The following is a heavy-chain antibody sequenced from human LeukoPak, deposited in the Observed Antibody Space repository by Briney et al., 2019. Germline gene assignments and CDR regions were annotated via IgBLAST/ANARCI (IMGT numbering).Heavy chain of an antibody. Sequence: GRSLRLSCAASGFTFSSYAMHWVRQAPGKGLEWVAVISYDGSNKYYADSVKGRFTISRDSSKNTLYLQMNSLRAEDTAVYYCARGGYSSGWYFDYWGQGTLVTVSS. CDR3: ARGGYSSGWYFDY. CDR2: ISYDGSNK. D-gene: IGHD6-19*01. V-gene: IGHV3-30*04. J-gene: IGHJ4*02. CDR1: GFTFSSYA.